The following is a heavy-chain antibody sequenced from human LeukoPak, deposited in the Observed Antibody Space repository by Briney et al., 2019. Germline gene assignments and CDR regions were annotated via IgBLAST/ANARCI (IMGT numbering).Heavy chain of an antibody. Sequence: SETLSLTCTVSGGSISSALYHWGWIRQPPGKNLEWLGSVCYTGSTHNNPSLKSRVTISVDTSKNQFSLKLTSVTAADTAVYYCARQIGYSYGYPDHWGQGTLVTVSS. V-gene: IGHV4-39*01. J-gene: IGHJ4*02. CDR2: VCYTGST. CDR1: GGSISSALYH. CDR3: ARQIGYSYGYPDH. D-gene: IGHD5-18*01.